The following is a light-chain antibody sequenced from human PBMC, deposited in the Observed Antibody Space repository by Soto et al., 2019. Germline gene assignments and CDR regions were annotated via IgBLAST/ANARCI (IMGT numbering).Light chain of an antibody. V-gene: IGLV2-8*01. CDR3: SSYAGSNTYV. Sequence: QSALTQPPSASGSPGQSVTISCTGTSSDVGGYHYVSWYQQLPGKAPKLIIYEVTKRPSGVPDRFSGSKSGNTASLTVSGLQAEDEADYYCSSYAGSNTYVFGTGTKLTVL. CDR2: EVT. CDR1: SSDVGGYHY. J-gene: IGLJ1*01.